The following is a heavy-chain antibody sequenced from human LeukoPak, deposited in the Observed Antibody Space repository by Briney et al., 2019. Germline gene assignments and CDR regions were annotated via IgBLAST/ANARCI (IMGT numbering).Heavy chain of an antibody. CDR2: INHSGST. CDR3: ARGITGTTGWNY. J-gene: IGHJ4*02. D-gene: IGHD1-14*01. Sequence: SETLSLTCAVYGGSFSGYYWSCIRQPPGKGLEWIGEINHSGSTNYNPSLKSRVTISVDTSKNQFSLKLSSVTAADTAVYYCARGITGTTGWNYWGQGTLVTVSS. V-gene: IGHV4-34*01. CDR1: GGSFSGYY.